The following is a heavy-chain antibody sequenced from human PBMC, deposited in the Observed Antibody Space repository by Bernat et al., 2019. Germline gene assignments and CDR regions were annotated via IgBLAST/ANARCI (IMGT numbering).Heavy chain of an antibody. CDR1: GYTFSSYA. J-gene: IGHJ5*02. V-gene: IGHV1-3*01. CDR3: ARDGGNYVASGIIENWFDP. D-gene: IGHD4-23*01. Sequence: QVQFVQSGAEVKKPGASVKVSCKASGYTFSSYAMHWVRQAPGQSLEWMGWINAGNGNTKYSQKLQDRVTITRNKSASTDYMELSSLRSEDTAVYYCARDGGNYVASGIIENWFDPWGQGTLVTVSS. CDR2: INAGNGNT.